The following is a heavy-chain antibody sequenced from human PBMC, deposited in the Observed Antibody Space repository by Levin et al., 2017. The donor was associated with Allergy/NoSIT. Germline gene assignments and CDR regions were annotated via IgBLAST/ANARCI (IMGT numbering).Heavy chain of an antibody. J-gene: IGHJ4*02. CDR3: ARQYYYDSSGYYKDY. Sequence: PGESLKISCAASGFTFSSYSMNWVRQAPGKGLEWVSSISSSSSYIYYADSVKGRFTISRDNAKNSLYLQMNSLRAEDTAVYYCARQYYYDSSGYYKDYWGQGTLVTVSS. CDR2: ISSSSSYI. V-gene: IGHV3-21*01. CDR1: GFTFSSYS. D-gene: IGHD3-22*01.